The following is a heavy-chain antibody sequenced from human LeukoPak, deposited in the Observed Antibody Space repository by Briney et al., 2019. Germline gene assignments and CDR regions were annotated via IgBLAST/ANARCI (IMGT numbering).Heavy chain of an antibody. CDR3: AKDEDSSGYDAFDI. D-gene: IGHD3-22*01. CDR1: GFTFDDYA. Sequence: GGSLRLSCAASGFTFDDYAMHWVRQAPGKGLEWVSLISGDGGSTYYADSVKGRFTISRDNSKNSLYLQMNSPRTEDTALYYCAKDEDSSGYDAFDIWGQGTMVTVSS. CDR2: ISGDGGST. V-gene: IGHV3-43*02. J-gene: IGHJ3*02.